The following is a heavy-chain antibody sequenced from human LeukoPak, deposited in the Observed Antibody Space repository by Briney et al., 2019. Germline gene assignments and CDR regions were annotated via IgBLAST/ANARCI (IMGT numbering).Heavy chain of an antibody. CDR3: ATPSTIFGVVTPGGMDV. CDR2: IIPIFGTA. J-gene: IGHJ6*02. V-gene: IGHV1-69*13. D-gene: IGHD3-3*01. Sequence: ASVKVSCKASGGTFSSYAISWVRQAPGQGLEWMGGIIPIFGTANYAQKFQGRVTITADESTSTAYVELSSLRSEDTAVYYCATPSTIFGVVTPGGMDVWGQGTTVTVSS. CDR1: GGTFSSYA.